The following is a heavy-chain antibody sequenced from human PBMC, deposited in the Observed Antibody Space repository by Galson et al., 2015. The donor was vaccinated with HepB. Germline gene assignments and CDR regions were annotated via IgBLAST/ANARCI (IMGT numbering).Heavy chain of an antibody. V-gene: IGHV1-46*03. CDR3: ARAGMVGYCSSTSCRPRRFDP. D-gene: IGHD2-2*01. J-gene: IGHJ5*02. CDR1: GYTFTSYY. CDR2: INPSGGST. Sequence: SVKVSCKASGYTFTSYYMHWVRQAPGQGLEWMGIINPSGGSTSYAQKFQGRVTMTRDTSTSTVYMELSSLRSEDTAVYYCARAGMVGYCSSTSCRPRRFDPWGQGTLVTVSS.